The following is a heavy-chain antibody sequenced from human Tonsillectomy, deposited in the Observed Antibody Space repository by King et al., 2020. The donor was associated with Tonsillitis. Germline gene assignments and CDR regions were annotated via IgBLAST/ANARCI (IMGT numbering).Heavy chain of an antibody. CDR3: AREPGNTVTMVACYFDY. V-gene: IGHV3-30-3*01. D-gene: IGHD4-17*01. CDR2: ISYDGSNK. CDR1: GFTFSSYA. J-gene: IGHJ4*02. Sequence: VQLVESGGGVVQPGRSLRLSCAASGFTFSSYAMHWVRQAPGKGLEWVAVISYDGSNKYYADSVKGRFTISRDNSKNTLYLQMNSLRAEDTAVYYCAREPGNTVTMVACYFDYWGQGTLVTVSS.